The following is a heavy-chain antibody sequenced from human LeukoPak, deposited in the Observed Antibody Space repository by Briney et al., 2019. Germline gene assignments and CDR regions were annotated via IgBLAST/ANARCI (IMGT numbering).Heavy chain of an antibody. CDR3: ARGLRYFDRRGAFDI. D-gene: IGHD3-9*01. CDR2: ISHSGST. V-gene: IGHV4-34*01. Sequence: SETLSLTCAVYGGSFSGYYWSWIRQPPGKGLEWIGEISHSGSTNYNPSLKSRVTISVDTSKNQFSLKLSSVTAADTAAYYCARGLRYFDRRGAFDIWGQGTMVTVSS. J-gene: IGHJ3*02. CDR1: GGSFSGYY.